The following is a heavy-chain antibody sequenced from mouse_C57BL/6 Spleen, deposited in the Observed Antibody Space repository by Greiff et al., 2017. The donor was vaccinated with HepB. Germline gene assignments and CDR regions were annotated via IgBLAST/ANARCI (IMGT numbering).Heavy chain of an antibody. CDR1: GFTFSNYW. J-gene: IGHJ3*01. CDR3: TFYYGDSWFAY. V-gene: IGHV6-3*01. CDR2: IRLKSDNYAT. Sequence: EVKVEESGGGLVQPGGSMKLSCVASGFTFSNYWMNWVRQSPEKGLEWVAQIRLKSDNYATHYAESVKGRFTISRDDSKSSVYLQMNNLRAEDTGIYYCTFYYGDSWFAYWGQGTLVTVSA. D-gene: IGHD1-2*01.